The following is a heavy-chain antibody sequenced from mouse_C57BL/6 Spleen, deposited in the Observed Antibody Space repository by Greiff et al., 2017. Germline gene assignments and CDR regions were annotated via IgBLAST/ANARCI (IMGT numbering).Heavy chain of an antibody. J-gene: IGHJ3*01. V-gene: IGHV5-6*01. D-gene: IGHD1-1*01. CDR2: ISSGGSYT. CDR3: ASSYDENSQDY. Sequence: EVPLVESGGDLVKPGGSLKLSCAASGFTFSSYGMSWVRQTQDKRLEWVATISSGGSYTYYTYSVKGRFTISRDTAKNTLYLQMSSLKTEDTAMYYCASSYDENSQDYWGQGTLVTVSA. CDR1: GFTFSSYG.